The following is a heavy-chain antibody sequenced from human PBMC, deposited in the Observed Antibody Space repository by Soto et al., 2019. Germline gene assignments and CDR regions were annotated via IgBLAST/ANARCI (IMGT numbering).Heavy chain of an antibody. Sequence: EVKLVESGGGLVTPGGSLRLSCAASGLTFSNAWMNWVRQAPGKGLEWVDLIKMKSEGATIHYAAPVNGRFTISRDDSKNTLYLQMSSLKTEDTAVYYCTSLGSHYYYHNFDVWGQGTTVTVSS. V-gene: IGHV3-15*07. J-gene: IGHJ6*02. CDR3: TSLGSHYYYHNFDV. CDR2: IKMKSEGATI. CDR1: GLTFSNAW.